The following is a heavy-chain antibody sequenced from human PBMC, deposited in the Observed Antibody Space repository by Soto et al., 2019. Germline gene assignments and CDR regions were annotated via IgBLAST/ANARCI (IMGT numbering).Heavy chain of an antibody. J-gene: IGHJ1*01. Sequence: EVQLVESGGGLVQPGGSLRISCAASGFTFSNYWMYWVRKVPGKGLVWVSRIASDGSNTAYADSVEGRFSISRDNAKNTLYLQMNRLRPDDTALYYCANNRGPFLRDQLAYWGQGTVVTVSS. CDR1: GFTFSNYW. CDR3: ANNRGPFLRDQLAY. V-gene: IGHV3-74*01. D-gene: IGHD1-1*01. CDR2: IASDGSNT.